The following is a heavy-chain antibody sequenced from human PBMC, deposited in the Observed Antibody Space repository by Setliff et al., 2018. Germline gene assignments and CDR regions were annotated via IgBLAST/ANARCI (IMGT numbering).Heavy chain of an antibody. CDR1: GGSFSGYY. J-gene: IGHJ4*02. D-gene: IGHD2-15*01. CDR3: ARSFSRSEKFLLDY. V-gene: IGHV4-34*12. Sequence: PSETLSLTCAVYGGSFSGYYWSWIRQPPGKRLEWIGEIIHSGSTNYNPSLKSRVTISMDTSKNQFSLKVSSVTAADTAVYYCARSFSRSEKFLLDYWGQGAQVTVSS. CDR2: IIHSGST.